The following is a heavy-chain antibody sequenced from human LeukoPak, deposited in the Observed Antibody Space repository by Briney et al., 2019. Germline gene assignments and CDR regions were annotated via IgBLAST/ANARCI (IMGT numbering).Heavy chain of an antibody. Sequence: GGFLRLSCAASGFIFSNYWMTWVRQAPGKGLEWEAHIRQDGSERHYVDSVKDRFTISRDNAKNSLDLQMDSLRAEDTAVYYCARDWGSTGYDLYDSWGQGTLV. D-gene: IGHD5-12*01. J-gene: IGHJ4*02. CDR2: IRQDGSER. CDR1: GFIFSNYW. V-gene: IGHV3-7*01. CDR3: ARDWGSTGYDLYDS.